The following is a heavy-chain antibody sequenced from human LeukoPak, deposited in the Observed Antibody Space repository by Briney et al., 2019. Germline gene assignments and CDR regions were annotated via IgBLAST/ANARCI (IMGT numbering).Heavy chain of an antibody. CDR1: GFTVSSNY. D-gene: IGHD6-13*01. CDR2: SYSGGST. J-gene: IGHJ3*02. V-gene: IGHV3-66*01. CDR3: AREGYSSSWYDDAFDI. Sequence: PGGSLRLSCAASGFTVSSNYMSWVRQAPGKGLEWVSVSYSGGSTYYADSVKGRFTISRDNSKNTLYLQMNSLRAEDTAVYYCAREGYSSSWYDDAFDIWGQGTMVTVSS.